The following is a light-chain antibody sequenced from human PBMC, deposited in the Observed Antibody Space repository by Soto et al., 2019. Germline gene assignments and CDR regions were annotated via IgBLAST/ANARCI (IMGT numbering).Light chain of an antibody. CDR1: QSVGRNY. CDR2: GAS. J-gene: IGKJ4*01. Sequence: EIVLTQSPGTLSLSPGERATLSCRASQSVGRNYLAWYQQKPGQAPRLLIYGASSRATGIPDRFSCSVSGTDFTLTLSRLEPEDFAVYYCQQYASSPLTFGGGTKVEIK. V-gene: IGKV3-20*01. CDR3: QQYASSPLT.